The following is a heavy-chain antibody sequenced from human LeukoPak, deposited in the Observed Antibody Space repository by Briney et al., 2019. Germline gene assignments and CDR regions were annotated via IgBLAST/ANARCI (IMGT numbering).Heavy chain of an antibody. J-gene: IGHJ4*02. CDR1: GGSISSYY. Sequence: SETLSLTCTVSGGSISSYYWSWIRQPPGKGLEWIGYIYYSGSTNCNPSLKSRVTISVDTSKNQFSLKLSSVTAADTAVYYCARQLWFGDHDYFDYWGQGTLVTVSS. D-gene: IGHD3-10*01. V-gene: IGHV4-59*12. CDR2: IYYSGST. CDR3: ARQLWFGDHDYFDY.